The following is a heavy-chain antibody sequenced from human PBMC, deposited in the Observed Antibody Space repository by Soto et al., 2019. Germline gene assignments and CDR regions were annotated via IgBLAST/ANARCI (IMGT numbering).Heavy chain of an antibody. Sequence: EVQLLESGGGLVQPGGSLRLSCAASGFTFSSYAMSWVRQAPGKGLEWVSAISGSGGSTYYADSVKGRFTISRDNSKNTLYLQMNSLRAEDTAVYYCAKVPPSGWGSYRPIYPAYYFDYWGQGTLVTVSS. CDR2: ISGSGGST. D-gene: IGHD3-16*02. V-gene: IGHV3-23*01. J-gene: IGHJ4*02. CDR3: AKVPPSGWGSYRPIYPAYYFDY. CDR1: GFTFSSYA.